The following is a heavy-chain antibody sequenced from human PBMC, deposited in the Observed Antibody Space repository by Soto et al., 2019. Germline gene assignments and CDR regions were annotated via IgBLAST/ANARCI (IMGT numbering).Heavy chain of an antibody. J-gene: IGHJ6*02. V-gene: IGHV4-34*01. CDR3: ATDYEMNGMDV. Sequence: PSETLSLTCAVYGGSFSGYYWSWIRQPPGKGLEWIGEINHSGSTNYNPSLMSRVTISVDTSKNQFSLKLSSVTAADAAVYYCATDYEMNGMDVWGQGTTVTVSS. CDR2: INHSGST. CDR1: GGSFSGYY. D-gene: IGHD4-17*01.